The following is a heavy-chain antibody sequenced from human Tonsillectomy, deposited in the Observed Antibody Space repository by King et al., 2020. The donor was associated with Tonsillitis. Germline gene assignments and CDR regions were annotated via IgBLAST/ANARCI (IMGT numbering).Heavy chain of an antibody. CDR2: ISSSSSYI. CDR1: GFTFSSYS. D-gene: IGHD1-1*01. J-gene: IGHJ6*02. Sequence: VQLVESGGGLVKPGGSLRLSCAASGFTFSSYSMNWVRQAPGKGLEWVSSISSSSSYIYYADSVKGRFTISRDNAKNSLYLQMNSLRAEDTAVYYCARWGERICPAGDPNYYGMDVWGQGTTVTVSS. CDR3: ARWGERICPAGDPNYYGMDV. V-gene: IGHV3-21*01.